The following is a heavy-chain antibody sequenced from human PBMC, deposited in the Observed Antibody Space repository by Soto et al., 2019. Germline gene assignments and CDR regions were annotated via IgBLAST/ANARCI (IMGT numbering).Heavy chain of an antibody. CDR1: GYTFTLHG. D-gene: IGHD3-10*01. Sequence: QVQLVQSGAEVKKPGASVKVSCKASGYTFTLHGIHWVRQAPGQRLEWMGWINAGNENTRYSQSFQDRVTITRDTFASTAYMELRRLRSADTAVYYCARASYYSGSGSRYSFDYWGQGNSVTVPS. CDR2: INAGNENT. V-gene: IGHV1-3*01. J-gene: IGHJ4*02. CDR3: ARASYYSGSGSRYSFDY.